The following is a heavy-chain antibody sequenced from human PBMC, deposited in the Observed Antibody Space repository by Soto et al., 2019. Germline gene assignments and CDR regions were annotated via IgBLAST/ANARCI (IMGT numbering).Heavy chain of an antibody. J-gene: IGHJ4*02. CDR3: ARHEGNGNVWPLDY. Sequence: SETLSLTCTVSGDSIGTTHSYWAWIRQSPGKGLEWIGNIHYSGSTYYMPSLRSRATLSVDTSKNQFSLRLTSVTAEDTAVYYCARHEGNGNVWPLDYWGQGILVTVSS. CDR2: IHYSGST. D-gene: IGHD2-8*01. CDR1: GDSIGTTHSY. V-gene: IGHV4-39*01.